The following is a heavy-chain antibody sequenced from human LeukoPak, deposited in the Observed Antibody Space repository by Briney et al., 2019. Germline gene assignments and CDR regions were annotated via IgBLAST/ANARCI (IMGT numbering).Heavy chain of an antibody. CDR3: ANKKGGNYPFEF. CDR1: GLSSATYS. V-gene: IGHV3-23*01. J-gene: IGHJ4*02. Sequence: GGSLRLSCVDSGLSSATYSMNWVRQAPGKGLEWLAVINRDGDLAYYADSVQGRFTISRDNSKSTLYLHMDNLRVEDTAIYFCANKKGGNYPFEFWGQGTLVTVSS. CDR2: INRDGDLA. D-gene: IGHD3-3*01.